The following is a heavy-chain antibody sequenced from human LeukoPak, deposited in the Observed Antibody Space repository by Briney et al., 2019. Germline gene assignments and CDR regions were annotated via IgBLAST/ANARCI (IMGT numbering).Heavy chain of an antibody. D-gene: IGHD3-3*01. CDR3: ARDFWGAYRVDFDF. Sequence: GGSLRLSCAASGFTFSNYWMSWVRRAPGKGLEWVANIKQDGSETYYVDSVRGRFTISRDNARNSLYLQMNSLRGEDTATYYCARDFWGAYRVDFDFWGQGALVTVSS. CDR1: GFTFSNYW. J-gene: IGHJ4*02. V-gene: IGHV3-7*01. CDR2: IKQDGSET.